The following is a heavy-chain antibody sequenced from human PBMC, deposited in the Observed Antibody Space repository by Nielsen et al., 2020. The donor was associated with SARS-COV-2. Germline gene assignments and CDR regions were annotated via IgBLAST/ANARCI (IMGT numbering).Heavy chain of an antibody. V-gene: IGHV3-23*01. CDR1: GFTFSIYA. J-gene: IGHJ3*01. CDR3: AKDGVVRGDALDL. Sequence: GESLKISCAASGFTFSIYAMAWVRRAPGRGLQWVTGVSFSGGSTYYTDSVKGRFTISRDNSKNTLYLEMHSLRVEDTAVYYCAKDGVVRGDALDLWGQGTMVTVSS. D-gene: IGHD3-10*01. CDR2: VSFSGGST.